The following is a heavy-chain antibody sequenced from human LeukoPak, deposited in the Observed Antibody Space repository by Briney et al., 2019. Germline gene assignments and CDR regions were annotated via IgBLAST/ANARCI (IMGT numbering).Heavy chain of an antibody. Sequence: GGSLRLSCAASGFTFSSYSMNWVRQAPGKGLDWVSSISSSSSYIYYADSVKGRFTISRDNAKNSLYLQMNSLRAEDTAVYYCARLLRYYDSSGYYGALDYWGQGTLVTVSS. J-gene: IGHJ4*02. CDR1: GFTFSSYS. CDR3: ARLLRYYDSSGYYGALDY. V-gene: IGHV3-21*01. D-gene: IGHD3-22*01. CDR2: ISSSSSYI.